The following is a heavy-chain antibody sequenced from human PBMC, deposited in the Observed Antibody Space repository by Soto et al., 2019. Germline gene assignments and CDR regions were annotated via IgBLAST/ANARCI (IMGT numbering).Heavy chain of an antibody. J-gene: IGHJ3*02. D-gene: IGHD6-6*01. CDR3: ARVPGPIAARPYAFDI. CDR2: ISAYNGNT. Sequence: ASVKVSCKASGYTFTSYVISWVRQAPGQGLEWMGWISAYNGNTNYAQKLQGRVTMTTDTSTSTAYMELRSLRSDDTAVYYCARVPGPIAARPYAFDIWGQGTMVTVSS. V-gene: IGHV1-18*01. CDR1: GYTFTSYV.